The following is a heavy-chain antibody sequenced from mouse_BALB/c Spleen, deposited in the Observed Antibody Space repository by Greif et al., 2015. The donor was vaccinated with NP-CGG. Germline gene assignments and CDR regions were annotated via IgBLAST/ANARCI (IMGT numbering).Heavy chain of an antibody. Sequence: EVMLVESGGGLVQPGGSLKLSCAASGFDFSRYWMSWVRQAPGKGLEWIGEINPDSSTINYTPSLKDKFIISRDNAKNTLYLQMSKVRSEDTALCYCARPIYYDYDAWFAYWGQGTLVTVSA. CDR1: GFDFSRYW. J-gene: IGHJ3*01. CDR3: ARPIYYDYDAWFAY. CDR2: INPDSSTI. V-gene: IGHV4-1*02. D-gene: IGHD2-4*01.